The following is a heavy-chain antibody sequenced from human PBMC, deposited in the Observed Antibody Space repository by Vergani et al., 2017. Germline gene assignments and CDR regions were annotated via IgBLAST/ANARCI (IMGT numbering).Heavy chain of an antibody. Sequence: QVTLKESGPTLVKPTQTLTLTCTFSGFSLSTSGVGVGWIRQPPGKALEWLALIYWNDDKRYSPSLKSRLTITKDTSKNQVVLTMTNMDPVDTATYYCAHRLPGRTAVAENWFDPWGQGTLVTVSS. CDR3: AHRLPGRTAVAENWFDP. J-gene: IGHJ5*02. CDR2: IYWNDDK. V-gene: IGHV2-5*01. D-gene: IGHD6-19*01. CDR1: GFSLSTSGVG.